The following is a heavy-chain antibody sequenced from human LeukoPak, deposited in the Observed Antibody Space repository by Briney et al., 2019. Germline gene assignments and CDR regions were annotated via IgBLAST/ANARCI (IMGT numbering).Heavy chain of an antibody. CDR1: GFIFSSHA. CDR3: AKDLTGAYCSDY. J-gene: IGHJ4*02. V-gene: IGHV3-30-3*01. CDR2: ILSDGSEK. D-gene: IGHD3-9*01. Sequence: GGPLRLSCAASGFIFSSHAMHWVRQAPGKGLEWVAVILSDGSEKRYADSVKGRFTVSRDNSKNTLYLQMDSLTAEDTAVYHCAKDLTGAYCSDYWGQGTLVTVSS.